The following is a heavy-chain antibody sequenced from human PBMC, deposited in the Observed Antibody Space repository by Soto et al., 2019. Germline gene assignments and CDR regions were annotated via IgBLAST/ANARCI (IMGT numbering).Heavy chain of an antibody. CDR2: IKWNGGST. D-gene: IGHD1-26*01. CDR1: GFTFDDYG. V-gene: IGHV3-20*04. Sequence: EVQLVESGGGVVRPGGSLRLSCAASGFTFDDYGLSWVRQAPGKGLEWVSGIKWNGGSTRYADSVKGRFTISRDNAKNSLYPQMNSLRAEDTALYFCASGVVVATTEGMDVWCRGTKVTVSS. CDR3: ASGVVVATTEGMDV. J-gene: IGHJ6*02.